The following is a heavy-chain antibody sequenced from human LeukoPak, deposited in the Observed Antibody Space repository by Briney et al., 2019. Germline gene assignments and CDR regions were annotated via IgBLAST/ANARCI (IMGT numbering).Heavy chain of an antibody. Sequence: GASVKVSCKSSGYTFTSYGISWVRQAPGQGLEWMGWISAYNGNTNYAQKLQGRVTMTTDTSTSTAYMELRSLRSDDTAVYYCARFTIFGVVILTQHFDYWGQGTLVTVSS. CDR3: ARFTIFGVVILTQHFDY. D-gene: IGHD3-3*01. V-gene: IGHV1-18*01. J-gene: IGHJ4*02. CDR1: GYTFTSYG. CDR2: ISAYNGNT.